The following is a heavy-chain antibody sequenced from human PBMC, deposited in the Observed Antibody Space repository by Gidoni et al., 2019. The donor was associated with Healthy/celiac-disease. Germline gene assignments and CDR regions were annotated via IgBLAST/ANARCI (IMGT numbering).Heavy chain of an antibody. CDR3: ARAFIAAAGWFDP. CDR2: INPNSGGT. D-gene: IGHD6-13*01. Sequence: QVPLVQARGRGTKPGASGKGSFNAFGYTCTGYYMHWVRQAPGQGLEWMGWINPNSGGTNYAQKFQGRVTMTRDTSISTAYMELSRLRSDDTAVYYCARAFIAAAGWFDPWGQGTLVTVSS. V-gene: IGHV1-2*02. J-gene: IGHJ5*02. CDR1: GYTCTGYY.